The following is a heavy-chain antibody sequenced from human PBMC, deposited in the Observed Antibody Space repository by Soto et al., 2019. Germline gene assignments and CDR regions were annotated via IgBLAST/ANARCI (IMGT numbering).Heavy chain of an antibody. J-gene: IGHJ6*02. Sequence: SSETLSLTCTVSGGSISSGGYYWTWIRQHPGKGLEWIAYIYHSGYTFYNPSLKSRVTMSVDTSKNQFSLKLRSVTAADTAVYYCAKGEGLGSDYYYYAMDVWGQGTTVTVSS. CDR2: IYHSGYT. CDR3: AKGEGLGSDYYYYAMDV. V-gene: IGHV4-31*03. CDR1: GGSISSGGYY. D-gene: IGHD3-16*01.